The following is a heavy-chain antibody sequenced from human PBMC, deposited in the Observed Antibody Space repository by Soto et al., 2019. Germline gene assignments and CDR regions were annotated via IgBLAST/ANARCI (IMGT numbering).Heavy chain of an antibody. CDR1: GDSISSYY. Sequence: PSETLSLTCTVSGDSISSYYWSWIRQPAGKGPEWIGRIYTSGSTNYNPSLKSRVTMSVDTSKNQFSLKLSSVTAADTAVYYCARDLDSSSWYMGFDPWGQGTLVTVS. D-gene: IGHD6-13*01. CDR3: ARDLDSSSWYMGFDP. CDR2: IYTSGST. V-gene: IGHV4-4*07. J-gene: IGHJ5*02.